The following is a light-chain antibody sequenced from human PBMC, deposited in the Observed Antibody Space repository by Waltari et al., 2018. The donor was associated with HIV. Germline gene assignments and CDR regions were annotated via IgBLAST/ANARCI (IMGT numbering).Light chain of an antibody. CDR1: QSVSSSY. Sequence: EIVLTQSPGTLSLSPGERATLSCRASQSVSSSYLAWYQQKLGQAPRLLIYDATKRATGIPARFSGSGSGTDFTLTISSLEPEDFAVYYCQQRGNGLTFGGGTKVEIK. V-gene: IGKV3-11*01. J-gene: IGKJ4*01. CDR3: QQRGNGLT. CDR2: DAT.